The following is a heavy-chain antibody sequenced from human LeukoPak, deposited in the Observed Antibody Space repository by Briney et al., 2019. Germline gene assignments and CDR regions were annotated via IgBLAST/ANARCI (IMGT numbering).Heavy chain of an antibody. Sequence: GTSVKVSCEASGYTFTAYYVHWVRQAPGQGLEWMGWINPNTGGTNYAQKFQGRVTITADESTSTAYMELSRLRSDDTAVYYCARDIGLGEFALYYYYMDVWGKGTTVTVSS. J-gene: IGHJ6*03. CDR2: INPNTGGT. D-gene: IGHD3-16*01. CDR3: ARDIGLGEFALYYYYMDV. V-gene: IGHV1-2*02. CDR1: GYTFTAYY.